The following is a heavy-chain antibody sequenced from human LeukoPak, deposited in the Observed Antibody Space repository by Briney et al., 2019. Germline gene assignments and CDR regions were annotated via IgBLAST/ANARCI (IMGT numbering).Heavy chain of an antibody. CDR3: ARSLPRSGKTFDY. CDR1: GYSFTSYW. D-gene: IGHD6-19*01. Sequence: GASLKISCKGSGYSFTSYWIGWVRQLPGKGLEWMGIIYPGDSDTRYSPSFQGQVTISADKSISTAYLQWSSLKASDTAMYYCARSLPRSGKTFDYWGQGTLVTVSS. V-gene: IGHV5-51*01. CDR2: IYPGDSDT. J-gene: IGHJ4*02.